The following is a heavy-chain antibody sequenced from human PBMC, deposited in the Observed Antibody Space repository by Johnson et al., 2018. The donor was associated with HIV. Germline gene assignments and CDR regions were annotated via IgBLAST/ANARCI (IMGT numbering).Heavy chain of an antibody. CDR3: ARVLWFGELFSRAFDI. CDR1: GFTFSSYA. D-gene: IGHD3-10*01. Sequence: VQLLESGGGVVQPGRSLRLSCAASGFTFSSYAFHWVRQAPAKGLEWVAAISYDGSNKYYADSVKGRFTISRDNSKNTLYLQMNSLRAEDTAVYYCARVLWFGELFSRAFDIWGQGTMVTVSS. V-gene: IGHV3-30*04. J-gene: IGHJ3*02. CDR2: ISYDGSNK.